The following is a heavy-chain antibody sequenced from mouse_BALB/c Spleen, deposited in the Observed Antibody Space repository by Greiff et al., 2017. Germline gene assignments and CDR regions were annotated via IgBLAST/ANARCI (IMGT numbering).Heavy chain of an antibody. D-gene: IGHD1-1*01. CDR2: ISRGGGST. J-gene: IGHJ2*01. Sequence: EVQRLQSGGGLVKPGGSLKLSCAASGFAFTSYDMSWVRQTPEQGLEWVAYISRGGGSTYYPDTVKGQVTISRDKAKNTLYMQMSSLTSEDTAMYYCARCCDSSCFDYWGQGTTLTVSS. CDR3: ARCCDSSCFDY. V-gene: IGHV5-12-1*01. CDR1: GFAFTSYD.